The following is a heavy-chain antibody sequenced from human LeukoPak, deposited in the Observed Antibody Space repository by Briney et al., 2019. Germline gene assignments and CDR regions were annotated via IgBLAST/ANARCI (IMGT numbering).Heavy chain of an antibody. Sequence: GGSLRLSCAASGFTFSSYAMSWVRQAPGKGLEWVSAISGSGSSTSYADSVKGRFTISRDNSKNTLGLQMNSLRGEDTAVYYCAKRIQSAMATGYWGQGTLVTVSS. CDR2: ISGSGSST. CDR3: AKRIQSAMATGY. D-gene: IGHD5-18*01. V-gene: IGHV3-23*01. CDR1: GFTFSSYA. J-gene: IGHJ4*02.